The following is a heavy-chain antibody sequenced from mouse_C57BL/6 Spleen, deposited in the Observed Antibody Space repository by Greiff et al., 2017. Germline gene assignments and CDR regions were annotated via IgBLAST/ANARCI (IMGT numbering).Heavy chain of an antibody. J-gene: IGHJ4*01. CDR1: GYAFSSSW. CDR2: IYPGDGAT. D-gene: IGHD2-3*01. Sequence: QVHVKQSGPELVKPGASVTISCKASGYAFSSSWMNWVKQRPGKGLEWLGRIYPGDGATNYNGQFSGMATLAEDKSSSTAYMQLSSLASEDSAVYFSARGNDGYGDAMDYWGQGTSVTVSS. CDR3: ARGNDGYGDAMDY. V-gene: IGHV1-82*01.